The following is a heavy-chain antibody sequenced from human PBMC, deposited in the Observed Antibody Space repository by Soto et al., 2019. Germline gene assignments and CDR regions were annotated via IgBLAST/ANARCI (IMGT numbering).Heavy chain of an antibody. CDR1: GGTFSSYA. V-gene: IGHV1-69*13. Sequence: ASVKVSCKASGGTFSSYAISWVRQAPGQGLEWMGGIIPIFGTANYAQKFQGRVTITADESTSTAYMELSSLRSEDTAVYYCARGVPSSSSDKYGMDVWGQGTTVTVSS. CDR2: IIPIFGTA. D-gene: IGHD6-6*01. CDR3: ARGVPSSSSDKYGMDV. J-gene: IGHJ6*02.